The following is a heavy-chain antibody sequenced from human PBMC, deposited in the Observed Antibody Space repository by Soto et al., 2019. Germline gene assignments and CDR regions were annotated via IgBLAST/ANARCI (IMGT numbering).Heavy chain of an antibody. CDR3: ARAVTRWYYDSSGYQLVY. CDR1: GGSISSGGYY. J-gene: IGHJ4*02. CDR2: IYYRGST. D-gene: IGHD3-22*01. Sequence: QVQLQESGPGLVKPSQTLSLTCTVSGGSISSGGYYWSWIRQHPGKGLEWIGNIYYRGSTYYNPSLKSRVTRLVDTSKNQFSLKLSSVTAADTAVYYCARAVTRWYYDSSGYQLVYWVQGTLVTLSS. V-gene: IGHV4-31*03.